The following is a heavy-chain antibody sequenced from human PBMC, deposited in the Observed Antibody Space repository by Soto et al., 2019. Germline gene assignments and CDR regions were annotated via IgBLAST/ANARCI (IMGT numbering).Heavy chain of an antibody. D-gene: IGHD3-3*01. CDR3: ARKSARHDAFDS. Sequence: PGGSLRLSCAASGFTFSSYAMSWVRQAPGKGLEWVSAISGSGSSIYYADSVKGRFTISRDNAKNTLYLQMNSLRAEDTAVYYCARKSARHDAFDSWGQGTMVTGSS. CDR1: GFTFSSYA. V-gene: IGHV3-23*01. CDR2: ISGSGSSI. J-gene: IGHJ3*02.